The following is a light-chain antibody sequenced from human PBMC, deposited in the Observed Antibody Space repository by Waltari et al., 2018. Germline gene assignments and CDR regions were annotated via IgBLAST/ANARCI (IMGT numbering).Light chain of an antibody. Sequence: QSVLTQPPSASATPGQRVTISCSGSSSNLGRSYVYWYQQFPGTPPKLLIYTNDQRPAGVPDRFSGSKSGTSASLAISGLRSEDEADYYCAAWDDSLSGHVVFGGGTKLTVL. CDR1: SSNLGRSY. CDR3: AAWDDSLSGHVV. J-gene: IGLJ2*01. V-gene: IGLV1-47*02. CDR2: TND.